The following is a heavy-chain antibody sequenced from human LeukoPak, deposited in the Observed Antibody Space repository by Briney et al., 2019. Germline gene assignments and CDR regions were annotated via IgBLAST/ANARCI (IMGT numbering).Heavy chain of an antibody. Sequence: GGSLRLSCAASGFTFSSYAMSWVRQAPGKGLEWVSGISGSGGSTYYADSVKGRFTISRDNSKNTLYVQMNSLRAEDTAVYYCAKDPSRAVAGTRNYWGQGTLVTVSS. D-gene: IGHD6-19*01. J-gene: IGHJ4*02. CDR2: ISGSGGST. CDR3: AKDPSRAVAGTRNY. CDR1: GFTFSSYA. V-gene: IGHV3-23*01.